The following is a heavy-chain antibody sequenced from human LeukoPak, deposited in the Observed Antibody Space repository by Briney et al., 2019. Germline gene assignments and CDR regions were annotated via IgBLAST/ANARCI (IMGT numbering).Heavy chain of an antibody. D-gene: IGHD2-2*01. CDR1: GYTLTDYY. J-gene: IGHJ4*02. V-gene: IGHV1-2*02. CDR3: ARARDIVVARRYYFDY. Sequence: ASVKVSCKASGYTLTDYYLHWVRQAPGQGLKWMGWINPNSGATHYAQSFQARVTMTRDTSIASSYMELTGLESDDTAVYYCARARDIVVARRYYFDYWGQGTLVTVSS. CDR2: INPNSGAT.